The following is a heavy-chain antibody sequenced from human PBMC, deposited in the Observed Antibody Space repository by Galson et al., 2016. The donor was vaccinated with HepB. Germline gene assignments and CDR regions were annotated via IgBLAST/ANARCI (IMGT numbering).Heavy chain of an antibody. Sequence: CAISGDSVSNDHSAWHWIRQSASRGLEWLGRTYYRSEWYHDYAESVQGRIAIIPDTSTNQLSLQLNTVTPEDTAPYYCASAKAAVTAFYLWGQGTMVTVSS. V-gene: IGHV6-1*01. CDR2: TYYRSEWYH. CDR1: GDSVSNDHSA. CDR3: ASAKAAVTAFYL. J-gene: IGHJ3*01. D-gene: IGHD6-13*01.